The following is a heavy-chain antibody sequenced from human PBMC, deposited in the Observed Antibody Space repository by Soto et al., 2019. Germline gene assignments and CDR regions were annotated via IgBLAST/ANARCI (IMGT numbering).Heavy chain of an antibody. D-gene: IGHD3-22*01. V-gene: IGHV4-4*07. CDR1: GGSISSYY. CDR3: AREGPYYYDSSGYLFDI. Sequence: PSETLSLTCTVSGGSISSYYWSWIRQPAGKGLEWIGRIYTSGSTNYNPSLKSRVTMSVDTSKNQFSLKLSSVTAADTAVYYCAREGPYYYDSSGYLFDIWGQGTMVTVSS. J-gene: IGHJ3*02. CDR2: IYTSGST.